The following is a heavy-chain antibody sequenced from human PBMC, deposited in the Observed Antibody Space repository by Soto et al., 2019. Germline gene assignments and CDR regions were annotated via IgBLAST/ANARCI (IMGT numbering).Heavy chain of an antibody. J-gene: IGHJ4*02. CDR2: IYYSGST. Sequence: ETLSLSGTVSGGSIGSYYWSWIRQPPGKGLEWIGYIYYSGSTNYNPSLKSRVTISVDTYKNQFSLKLSSVTAADTAVYYCAREQFGVALWGQGTLVTVSS. D-gene: IGHD3-3*01. V-gene: IGHV4-59*01. CDR1: GGSIGSYY. CDR3: AREQFGVAL.